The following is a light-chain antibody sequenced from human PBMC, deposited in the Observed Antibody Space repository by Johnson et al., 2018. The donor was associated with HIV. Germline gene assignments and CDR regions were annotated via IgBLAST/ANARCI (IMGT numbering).Light chain of an antibody. V-gene: IGLV1-51*02. CDR1: SSNIGNNY. Sequence: QSVLTQPPSLSAAPGQKVTISCSGSSSNIGNNYVSWYQQLPGTAPKLLIYENDKRPSGIPDRFSGSKSRTSATLGITGLQTGDEADYYCGTWDSSLSAYVFGTGTKVTVL. CDR2: END. J-gene: IGLJ1*01. CDR3: GTWDSSLSAYV.